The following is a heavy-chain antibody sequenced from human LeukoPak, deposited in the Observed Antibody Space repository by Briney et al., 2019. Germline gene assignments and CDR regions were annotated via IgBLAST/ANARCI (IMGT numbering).Heavy chain of an antibody. CDR3: AKIPERRDVYRISPPFDY. V-gene: IGHV3-30*18. D-gene: IGHD5-24*01. Sequence: GGSLRLSCAASGFTFSSYGMHWVRQAPGKGLEWVAVISYDGSNKYYADSVKGRFTISRDNSKSTLYLQMNSLRAEDTAVYYRAKIPERRDVYRISPPFDYWGQGTLVTVSS. CDR2: ISYDGSNK. CDR1: GFTFSSYG. J-gene: IGHJ4*02.